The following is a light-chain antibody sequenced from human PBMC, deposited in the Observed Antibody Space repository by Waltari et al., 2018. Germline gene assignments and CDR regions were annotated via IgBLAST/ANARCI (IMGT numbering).Light chain of an antibody. Sequence: DIVMTQSPDSLALSLGERATISCKSSQSVLHASNNRNYLAWYQQRPGQSPKLLISWASTRQSGVPDRFSGSGSAADFTLTITSPQAEDVATYYCQQYYSTPLTFGGGTKVAIK. V-gene: IGKV4-1*01. J-gene: IGKJ4*01. CDR2: WAS. CDR3: QQYYSTPLT. CDR1: QSVLHASNNRNY.